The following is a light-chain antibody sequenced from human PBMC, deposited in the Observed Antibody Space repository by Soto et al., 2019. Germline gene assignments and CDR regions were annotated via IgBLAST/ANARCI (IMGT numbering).Light chain of an antibody. J-gene: IGKJ1*01. CDR3: QQCHSWPRT. V-gene: IGKV3-11*01. Sequence: IVLTQSESTLSLSPSDRATISCRASQRVSTFLAWYQQRPGQAPRLLISEASNRATGIPARFSGSGSGTDFTLTISCLEPEDFAVYYCQQCHSWPRTFGQGTKVDIK. CDR1: QRVSTF. CDR2: EAS.